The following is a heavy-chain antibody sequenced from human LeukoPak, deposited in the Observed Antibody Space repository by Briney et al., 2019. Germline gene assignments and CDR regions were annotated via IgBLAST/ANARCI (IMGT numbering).Heavy chain of an antibody. J-gene: IGHJ6*02. Sequence: SETLSLTCTVSGGSISTYYWSWVRQPAGKGLEWIGRIYTSGSTNYNPSLKSRVTMSVDTSKNQFSLKLSSVTAADTAVYYCARDRVESSGYYYYYGMDVWGQGTTVTVSS. CDR2: IYTSGST. D-gene: IGHD3-22*01. CDR1: GGSISTYY. CDR3: ARDRVESSGYYYYYGMDV. V-gene: IGHV4-4*07.